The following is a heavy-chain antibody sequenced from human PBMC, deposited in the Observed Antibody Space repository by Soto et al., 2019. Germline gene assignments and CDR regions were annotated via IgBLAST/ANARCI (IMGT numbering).Heavy chain of an antibody. CDR1: GFTFDDYA. CDR3: AKGASTTVFAFNDY. Sequence: EVQLVESGGGLVQPGRSLRLSCAASGFTFDDYAMHWVRQGPGKGLEWVSSISWNSVNLGYADSVKGRFTISRDNAKNSLYLQMNSLRGEDTALYYCAKGASTTVFAFNDYWGQGTLVTVSS. D-gene: IGHD4-17*01. CDR2: ISWNSVNL. J-gene: IGHJ4*02. V-gene: IGHV3-9*01.